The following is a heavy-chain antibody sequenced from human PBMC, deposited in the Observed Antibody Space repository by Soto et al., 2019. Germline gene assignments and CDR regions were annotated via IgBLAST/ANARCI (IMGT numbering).Heavy chain of an antibody. Sequence: GESLKISCKGSGYSFTSYWIGWVRQMPGKGLEWMGIIYPGDSDTRYSPPFQGQVTISADKSISTAYLQWSSLKASDTAMYYCACNIAAAGTPDAFDIWGQGTMVTVSS. D-gene: IGHD6-13*01. J-gene: IGHJ3*02. V-gene: IGHV5-51*01. CDR1: GYSFTSYW. CDR2: IYPGDSDT. CDR3: ACNIAAAGTPDAFDI.